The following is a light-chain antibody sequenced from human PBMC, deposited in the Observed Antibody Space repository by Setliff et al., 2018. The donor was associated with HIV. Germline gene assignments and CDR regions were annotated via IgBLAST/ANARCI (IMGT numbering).Light chain of an antibody. Sequence: QSVLTQPASVSGSTGQSITISCTGTSSDIGNYKYVSWYQQHPGKAPKLFIYEVSNRPSGVSTRVSGSKSGNTASLTISGLVADDEADYYCSSYTTTNSVVVGGGTK. CDR3: SSYTTTNSVV. CDR2: EVS. V-gene: IGLV2-14*01. J-gene: IGLJ2*01. CDR1: SSDIGNYKY.